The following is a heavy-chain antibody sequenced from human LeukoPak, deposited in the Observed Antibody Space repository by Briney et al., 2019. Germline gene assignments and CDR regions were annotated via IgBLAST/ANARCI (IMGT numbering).Heavy chain of an antibody. CDR1: GDSINSGGYY. Sequence: SQTLSLTCTVSGDSINSGGYYWNWVRQYPGKGLEWIGYISDIRSTYYNPSLKSRVTISVDTSKSQFPLKVSSVTAADTAVYYCARDRGGYSGYFDYWGQGTLVTVSS. J-gene: IGHJ4*02. D-gene: IGHD5-12*01. CDR2: ISDIRST. V-gene: IGHV4-31*03. CDR3: ARDRGGYSGYFDY.